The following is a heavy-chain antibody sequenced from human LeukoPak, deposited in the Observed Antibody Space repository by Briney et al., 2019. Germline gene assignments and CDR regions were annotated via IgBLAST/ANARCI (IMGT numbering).Heavy chain of an antibody. CDR1: GFTFSSYW. Sequence: GGSLRLSCAASGFTFSSYWMSWVRQAPGKGLEWVANIKQGGSEKYYVDSVKGRFTISRDNAKNSLYLQMNSLRAEGTAVYYCARDKRRDYFDYWGQGTLVTVSS. D-gene: IGHD5-24*01. CDR2: IKQGGSEK. CDR3: ARDKRRDYFDY. V-gene: IGHV3-7*01. J-gene: IGHJ4*02.